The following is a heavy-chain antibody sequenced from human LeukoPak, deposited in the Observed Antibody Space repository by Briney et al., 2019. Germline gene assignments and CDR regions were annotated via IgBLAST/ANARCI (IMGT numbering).Heavy chain of an antibody. Sequence: SEKVSCKASGGTFSNYAITWVRQAPGQGLEWMGGIIPIFGTANYAQKFQGRVSLTTDESATTAYMELSSLGSEDTAVYYCARDLSVAVDNWFDPWGQGTLVTVSS. CDR1: GGTFSNYA. CDR3: ARDLSVAVDNWFDP. CDR2: IIPIFGTA. D-gene: IGHD6-19*01. V-gene: IGHV1-69*05. J-gene: IGHJ5*02.